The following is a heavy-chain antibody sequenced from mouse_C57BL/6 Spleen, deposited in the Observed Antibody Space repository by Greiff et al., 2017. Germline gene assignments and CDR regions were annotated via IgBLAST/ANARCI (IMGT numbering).Heavy chain of an antibody. V-gene: IGHV1-55*01. D-gene: IGHD2-4*01. CDR3: ARLIYYEYYFDY. Sequence: QVQLQQPGAELVKPGASVKMSCKVSGYTFTSYWITWVKQRPGQGLEWIGDIYPGSGSTNYNEKFKSKATLTVDTSSSTAYMQLSSLTSEDSAVYYCARLIYYEYYFDYWGQGTTLTVSS. CDR2: IYPGSGST. J-gene: IGHJ2*01. CDR1: GYTFTSYW.